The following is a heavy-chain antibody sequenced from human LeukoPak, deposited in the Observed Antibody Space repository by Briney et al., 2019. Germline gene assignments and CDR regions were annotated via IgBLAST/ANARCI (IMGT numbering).Heavy chain of an antibody. CDR2: ISRSGNSI. Sequence: PGGSLRLSCAASGFTFSSYEMNWVRQAPGKGLEWLSYISRSGNSIFYADSVKGRFTISRDNAKNSLYLQMNSLRAEDTAVYYCARPYSAYAFDCWGPGTLVTVSS. CDR3: ARPYSAYAFDC. D-gene: IGHD5-12*01. J-gene: IGHJ4*02. CDR1: GFTFSSYE. V-gene: IGHV3-48*03.